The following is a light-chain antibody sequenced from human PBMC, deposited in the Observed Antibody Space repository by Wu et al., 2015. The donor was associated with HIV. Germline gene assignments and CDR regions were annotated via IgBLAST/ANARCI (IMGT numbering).Light chain of an antibody. Sequence: EIVLTQSPGTLSLSPGERATLSCRASQSVSSSYLAWYQQKPGQAPRLLIYGASRRATGIPDRFSGGGSGTDFTLTISRLEPGDFAVYYCQQYGSSPRTFGPGTKVDIK. J-gene: IGKJ3*01. CDR3: QQYGSSPRT. V-gene: IGKV3-20*01. CDR1: QSVSSSY. CDR2: GAS.